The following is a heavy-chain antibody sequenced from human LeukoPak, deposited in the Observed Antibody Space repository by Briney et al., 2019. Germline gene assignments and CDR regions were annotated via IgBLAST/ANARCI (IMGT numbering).Heavy chain of an antibody. J-gene: IGHJ4*02. Sequence: PGGSLRLSCAASGFAFSSYDMHWVRQATGKGLEWVSGIDTAGDPYYPGSVKGRFTISRENAKNSLYLQMNSLRAGDTAVYYCARGMGGSGSSLFDYWGQGTLVTVSS. V-gene: IGHV3-13*05. CDR3: ARGMGGSGSSLFDY. CDR1: GFAFSSYD. D-gene: IGHD3-10*01. CDR2: IDTAGDP.